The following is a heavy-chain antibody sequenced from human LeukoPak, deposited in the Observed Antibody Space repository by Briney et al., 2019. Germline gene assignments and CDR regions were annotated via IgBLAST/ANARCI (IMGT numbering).Heavy chain of an antibody. D-gene: IGHD3-22*01. J-gene: IGHJ5*02. CDR1: GYSINFGHL. CDR2: INHSGRT. Sequence: PSETLSLTCDVSGYSINFGHLWGWIRQPPGKGLEWIASINHSGRTYYTPSLKSRVTISVDTLKNQFSLKVPSVTAEDTAMYFCARESSAVAHTMMRDWLDPWGQGTLVTVSS. CDR3: ARESSAVAHTMMRDWLDP. V-gene: IGHV4-38-2*02.